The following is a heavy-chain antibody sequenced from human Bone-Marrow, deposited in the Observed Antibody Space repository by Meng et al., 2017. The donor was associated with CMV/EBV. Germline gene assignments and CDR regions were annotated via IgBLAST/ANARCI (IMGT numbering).Heavy chain of an antibody. CDR3: VREGNYDILTGYSFAY. CDR2: IQQDGSEK. CDR1: GFTFGSYW. V-gene: IGHV3-7*01. D-gene: IGHD3-9*01. Sequence: GGSLRLSCAASGFTFGSYWMSWVRQAPGKGLEWVANIQQDGSEKYYVDSLKGRFTISRDNAKNSLFLQMNSLRAEDTAVYYCVREGNYDILTGYSFAYWGQGTLVTVSS. J-gene: IGHJ4*02.